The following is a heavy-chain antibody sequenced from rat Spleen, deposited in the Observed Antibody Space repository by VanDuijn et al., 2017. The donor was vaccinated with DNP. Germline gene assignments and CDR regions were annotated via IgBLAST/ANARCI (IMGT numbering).Heavy chain of an antibody. CDR3: ARHDATEGIDFDY. CDR2: ISYSGST. D-gene: IGHD1-11*01. Sequence: EVQLQESGPGLVKPSQSLSLTCSVTGSSITSNYWGWIRKFPGNKMEYIGHISYSGSTNYNPSLKSRFSITRDTSKNQFFLQLNSVTTEDTATYYCARHDATEGIDFDYWGQGVMVTVSS. J-gene: IGHJ2*01. V-gene: IGHV3-1*01. CDR1: GSSITSNY.